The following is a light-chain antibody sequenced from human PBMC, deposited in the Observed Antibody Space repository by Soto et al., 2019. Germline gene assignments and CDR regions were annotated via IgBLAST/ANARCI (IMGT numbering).Light chain of an antibody. J-gene: IGLJ1*01. CDR3: NSYTTSNTYV. Sequence: QSVLTQPASVSWSPGQAITISCIGTSSDVGAYNYVSWYQQHPGKAPKLMIYDVTNRPSGVSNRFSGSKSGNTASLTISGLRAEDEADYYCNSYTTSNTYVFGTGTKVTVL. CDR1: SSDVGAYNY. CDR2: DVT. V-gene: IGLV2-14*01.